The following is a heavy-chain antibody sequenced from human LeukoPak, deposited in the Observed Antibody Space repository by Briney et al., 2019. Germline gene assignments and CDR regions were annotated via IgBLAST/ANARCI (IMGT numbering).Heavy chain of an antibody. CDR3: AKERNSGWTNYYFDY. CDR2: ISGSGGST. J-gene: IGHJ4*02. V-gene: IGHV3-23*01. D-gene: IGHD6-19*01. CDR1: GFTFSRNW. Sequence: GGSLRLSCAASGFTFSRNWMSWVRQAPGKGLEWVSSISGSGGSTYYADTVKGRFTISRDNSKNTLYVQMNSLRAEDTAVYYCAKERNSGWTNYYFDYWGQGTLVTVSS.